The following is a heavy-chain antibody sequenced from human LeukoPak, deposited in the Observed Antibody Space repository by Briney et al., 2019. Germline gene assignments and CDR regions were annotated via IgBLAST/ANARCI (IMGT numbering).Heavy chain of an antibody. J-gene: IGHJ4*02. CDR1: GGSISSYY. CDR3: ARAKQWLDPYYFDY. D-gene: IGHD6-19*01. Sequence: PSETLSLTCTVSGGSISSYYWSWIRQPPGKGLEWIGYIYYSGSTNYNPSLKSRVTISVDTSKNQFSLELSSVTAADTAVYYCARAKQWLDPYYFDYWGQGTLVTVSS. V-gene: IGHV4-59*01. CDR2: IYYSGST.